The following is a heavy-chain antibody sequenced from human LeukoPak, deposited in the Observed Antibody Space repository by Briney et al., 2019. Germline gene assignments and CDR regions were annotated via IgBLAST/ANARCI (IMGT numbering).Heavy chain of an antibody. Sequence: SVKVSCKASGGTFSSYAISWVRQAPGQGLEWMGRIIPILGIANYAQKFQGRVTITADKSTSTAYMGLSSLRSEDTAVYYCARDSTVTIEYYYGMDVWGQGTTVTVSS. CDR2: IIPILGIA. J-gene: IGHJ6*02. CDR1: GGTFSSYA. V-gene: IGHV1-69*04. CDR3: ARDSTVTIEYYYGMDV. D-gene: IGHD4-17*01.